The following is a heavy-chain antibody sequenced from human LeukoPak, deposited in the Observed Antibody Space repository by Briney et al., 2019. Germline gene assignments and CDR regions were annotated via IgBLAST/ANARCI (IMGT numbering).Heavy chain of an antibody. Sequence: SETLSLTCTVSRGSVSSSSYYWGWIRQPPGKGLEWIGSIYYNEYTYYNPSLKSRVTISVDTSKNQFSLKLSSVTAPDTAVYYCARHEYSGSYYGLSWFDPWGPGTLVTVSS. V-gene: IGHV4-39*01. D-gene: IGHD1-26*01. CDR3: ARHEYSGSYYGLSWFDP. J-gene: IGHJ5*02. CDR1: RGSVSSSSYY. CDR2: IYYNEYT.